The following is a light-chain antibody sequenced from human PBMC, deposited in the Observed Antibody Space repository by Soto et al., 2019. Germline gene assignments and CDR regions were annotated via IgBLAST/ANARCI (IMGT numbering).Light chain of an antibody. CDR3: QQHNNWPT. J-gene: IGKJ5*01. Sequence: DIVLTQSPGTLSLSPGERATLSCRASQSVSSNHLAWYQQKPGQAPSLLIYGASKRATGIPARFSGSGSGTDFTLTISSLEPEDFAVYFCQQHNNWPTFGQGTRLEIK. V-gene: IGKV3-11*01. CDR1: QSVSSN. CDR2: GAS.